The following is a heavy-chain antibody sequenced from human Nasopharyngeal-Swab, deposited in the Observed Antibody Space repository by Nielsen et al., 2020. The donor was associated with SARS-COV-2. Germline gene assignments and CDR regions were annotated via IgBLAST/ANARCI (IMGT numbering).Heavy chain of an antibody. CDR1: GYTFTSYA. J-gene: IGHJ4*02. CDR2: INAGNGNT. V-gene: IGHV1-3*01. CDR3: AREGSYSNIDY. Sequence: ASVKVSCKASGYTFTSYAMHWVRQAPGQRLEWMGWINAGNGNTKYSQKFQGRVTITRDTSASTAYMELSSLRTEDTAVYYCAREGSYSNIDYWGQGTLVTVSS. D-gene: IGHD1-26*01.